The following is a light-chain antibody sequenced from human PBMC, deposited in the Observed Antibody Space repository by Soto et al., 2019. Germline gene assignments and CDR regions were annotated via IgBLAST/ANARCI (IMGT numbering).Light chain of an antibody. CDR3: QQYGSSFRT. V-gene: IGKV3-20*01. Sequence: EIVLTQSPGILSLSPGERATLSCRASQSVSSSYLAWYQQKPGQAPRLLIYGASSRATGIPDRFSGSGSGTDFTLTISRLEPEDFAVYYCQQYGSSFRTFGQGTKVDIK. J-gene: IGKJ1*01. CDR2: GAS. CDR1: QSVSSSY.